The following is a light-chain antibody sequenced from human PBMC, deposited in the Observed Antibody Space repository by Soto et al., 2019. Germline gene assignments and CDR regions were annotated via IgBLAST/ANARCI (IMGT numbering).Light chain of an antibody. CDR3: LQHTSYPPT. V-gene: IGKV1-5*03. Sequence: DIQMTQSPSTLSGSVGDRVTITCRASQTISSCFAWYQQKPGKAPKLLIYKASTLKRGVPPTIRGSGSGTEFTPPTSSMKTADFATYDCLQHTSYPPTFGQGTQVDIK. J-gene: IGKJ1*01. CDR1: QTISSC. CDR2: KAS.